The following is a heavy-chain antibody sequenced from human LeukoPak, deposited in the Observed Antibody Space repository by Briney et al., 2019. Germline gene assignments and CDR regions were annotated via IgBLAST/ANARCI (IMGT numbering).Heavy chain of an antibody. J-gene: IGHJ3*02. CDR2: ISTGGGST. V-gene: IGHV3-23*01. D-gene: IGHD1-26*01. Sequence: GGSLRLSCAASGFTFSSNAMSWVRQAPGKGLEWVSAISTGGGSTYYADSVKGRFTISRDNPNNTLYLQMNNLRAEDTAVYYCAKPRDSIVGTTTPTRLATLDIWGQGTIVTVSS. CDR1: GFTFSSNA. CDR3: AKPRDSIVGTTTPTRLATLDI.